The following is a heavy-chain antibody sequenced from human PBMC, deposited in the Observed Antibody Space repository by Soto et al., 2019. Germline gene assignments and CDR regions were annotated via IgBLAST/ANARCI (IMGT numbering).Heavy chain of an antibody. J-gene: IGHJ5*02. D-gene: IGHD2-2*01. CDR2: IYYSGST. CDR1: GGSISSYY. CDR3: ARYIVVVPAAIPTRWFDP. Sequence: SETLSLTCTVSGGSISSYYWSWIWRPPGKGLEWIGYIYYSGSTNYNPSLKSRVTISVDTSKNQFSLKLSSVTAADTAVYYCARYIVVVPAAIPTRWFDPWGQGTLVTVSS. V-gene: IGHV4-59*08.